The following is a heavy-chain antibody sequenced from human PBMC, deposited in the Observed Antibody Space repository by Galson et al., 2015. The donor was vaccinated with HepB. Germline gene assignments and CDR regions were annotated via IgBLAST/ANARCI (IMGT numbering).Heavy chain of an antibody. Sequence: QVQLQESGPGLVKPSETLSLTCTVSGGSVSSGSYYWSWIRQPPGKGLEWIGYIYYSGSTNYNPSLKSRVTISLDTSKNQFSLKLSSVTAADTAVYYCARDRAFDYWGQGILVTVSS. J-gene: IGHJ4*02. CDR3: ARDRAFDY. CDR2: IYYSGST. CDR1: GGSVSSGSYY. V-gene: IGHV4-61*01.